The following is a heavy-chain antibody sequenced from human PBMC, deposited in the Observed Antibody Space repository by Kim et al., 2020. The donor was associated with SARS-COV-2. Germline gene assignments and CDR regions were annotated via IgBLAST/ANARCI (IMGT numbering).Heavy chain of an antibody. Sequence: ASVKVSCKASGYTFTSYYMHWVRQAPGQGLEWMGIINPSGGSTSYAQKFQGRVTMTRDTSTSTVYMELSSLRSEDTAVYYCARAYSPAVVVTSWGNWFDPWGQGTLVTVSS. D-gene: IGHD2-21*02. V-gene: IGHV1-46*01. CDR2: INPSGGST. CDR1: GYTFTSYY. J-gene: IGHJ5*02. CDR3: ARAYSPAVVVTSWGNWFDP.